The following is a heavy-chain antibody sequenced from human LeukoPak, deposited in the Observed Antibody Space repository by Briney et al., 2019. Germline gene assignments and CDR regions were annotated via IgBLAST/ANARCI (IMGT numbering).Heavy chain of an antibody. Sequence: SETLSLTCTVSGGSISSGSYYWSWIRQPTGKGLEWIGRIYTSGSTNYNPSLKSRVTISVDTSKNQFSLKLSSVTAADTAVYYCARDPAYYGSGSYPNWFDPWGQGTLVTVSS. CDR2: IYTSGST. J-gene: IGHJ5*02. D-gene: IGHD3-10*01. CDR3: ARDPAYYGSGSYPNWFDP. V-gene: IGHV4-61*02. CDR1: GGSISSGSYY.